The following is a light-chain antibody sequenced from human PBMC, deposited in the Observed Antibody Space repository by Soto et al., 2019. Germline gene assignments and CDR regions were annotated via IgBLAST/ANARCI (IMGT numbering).Light chain of an antibody. J-gene: IGKJ3*01. V-gene: IGKV1-12*02. Sequence: DIQMTQSPSSVSASVGDRVTFTCRASQHISSWLAWYQQKPGKAPKLLIAAASILQSGVPSRFSGSGHGTDFTLTISSLQPEGFATYFCQQANTFPFTFGPGTRLEIK. CDR3: QQANTFPFT. CDR2: AAS. CDR1: QHISSW.